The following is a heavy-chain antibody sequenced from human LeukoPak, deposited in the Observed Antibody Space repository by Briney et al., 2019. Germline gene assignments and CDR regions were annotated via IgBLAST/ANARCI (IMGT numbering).Heavy chain of an antibody. J-gene: IGHJ4*02. CDR2: IYDSGST. V-gene: IGHV4-59*08. CDR3: ARVGIYVDPYYSDSIDYRGDY. CDR1: GGSISSYD. D-gene: IGHD3-22*01. Sequence: SETLSLTCTVSGGSISSYDCNWIRQPPGKGLECIPYIYDSGSTNYNPSLKSRVTISVDTSKNQFSLKLSSVTAADTAVYYCARVGIYVDPYYSDSIDYRGDYWGQGTLVTVSS.